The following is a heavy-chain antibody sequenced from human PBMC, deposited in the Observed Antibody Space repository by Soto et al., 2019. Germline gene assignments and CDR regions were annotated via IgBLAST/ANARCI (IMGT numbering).Heavy chain of an antibody. CDR2: ISAYNGNT. CDR3: ARQKFGSGSYYKDY. Sequence: SVKVSCKASGYTFTSYGISWVRQAPGQGLEWMGWISAYNGNTNYAQKLQGRVTMTTDTSTSTAYMELRSLRSDDTAVYYCARQKFGSGSYYKDYWGQGTLVTVSS. D-gene: IGHD3-10*01. V-gene: IGHV1-18*01. CDR1: GYTFTSYG. J-gene: IGHJ4*02.